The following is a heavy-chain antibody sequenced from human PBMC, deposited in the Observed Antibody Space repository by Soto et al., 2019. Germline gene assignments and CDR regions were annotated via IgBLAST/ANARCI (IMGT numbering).Heavy chain of an antibody. CDR2: INPNSRGT. CDR1: GYTFTDYF. Sequence: ASVKVSCKASGYTFTDYFIHWVRQAPGQGFEWMGWINPNSRGTNYAQKFQGRVTMTRDTSNSTAYMELRGLTSDDTAVYYCARVTLKAGNWFDPWGQGTLVTVSS. V-gene: IGHV1-2*02. J-gene: IGHJ5*02. CDR3: ARVTLKAGNWFDP.